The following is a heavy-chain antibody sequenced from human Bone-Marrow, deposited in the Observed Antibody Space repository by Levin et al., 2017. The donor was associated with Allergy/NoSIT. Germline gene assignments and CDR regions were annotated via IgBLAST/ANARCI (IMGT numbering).Heavy chain of an antibody. CDR1: GGSISRDY. CDR3: ARDSASSRFFT. Sequence: SSETLSLTCTVSGGSISRDYWSWIRQPPGKGLEWIGYIYYSGSTNYNPSLKSRVTISVDTSRTHFSLKLSSVTAADTAIYYCARDSASSRFFTWGQGTLVTVSS. D-gene: IGHD6-6*01. CDR2: IYYSGST. V-gene: IGHV4-59*01. J-gene: IGHJ4*02.